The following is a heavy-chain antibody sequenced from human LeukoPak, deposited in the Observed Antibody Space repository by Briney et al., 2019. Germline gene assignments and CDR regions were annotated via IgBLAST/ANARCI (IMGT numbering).Heavy chain of an antibody. J-gene: IGHJ4*02. CDR3: AGSRNYYLRGDF. V-gene: IGHV4-34*01. CDR1: GGSFSGYY. D-gene: IGHD1-26*01. CDR2: INHSGST. Sequence: PSETLSLTCAVYGGSFSGYYWSWIRQPLGKGLEWIGEINHSGSTNYNPSLKSRATMSVDTSKNQFSLKLTSVTAADTAAYFCAGSRNYYLRGDFWGQGIVVTVSS.